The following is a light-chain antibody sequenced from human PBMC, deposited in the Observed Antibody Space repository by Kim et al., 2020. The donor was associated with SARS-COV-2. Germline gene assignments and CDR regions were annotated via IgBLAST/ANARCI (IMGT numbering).Light chain of an antibody. CDR2: YDS. CDR3: QVWDSSSDHWV. J-gene: IGLJ3*02. Sequence: ATGKADRITCGGNNIGSKSVNWYQQKPGQAPVLVIYYDSDRPSGIPERFSGSNSGNTATLTISRVEAGDEADYYCQVWDSSSDHWVFGGGTQLTVL. V-gene: IGLV3-21*04. CDR1: NIGSKS.